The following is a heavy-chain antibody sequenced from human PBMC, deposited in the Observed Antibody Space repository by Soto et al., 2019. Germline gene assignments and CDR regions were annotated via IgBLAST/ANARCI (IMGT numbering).Heavy chain of an antibody. J-gene: IGHJ4*02. D-gene: IGHD3-22*01. CDR2: LYYTGST. CDR1: GGSINSGDYY. V-gene: IGHV4-30-4*01. CDR3: ARYRYSDSLKEYYFDY. Sequence: PSETLSFTCTVSGGSINSGDYYWSWIRQPPGKGLEWIGNLYYTGSTYYNPSLKSRVTISVDTSKKRFSLMVTSVTAADTAVYYCARYRYSDSLKEYYFDYWRQGTLVTVSS.